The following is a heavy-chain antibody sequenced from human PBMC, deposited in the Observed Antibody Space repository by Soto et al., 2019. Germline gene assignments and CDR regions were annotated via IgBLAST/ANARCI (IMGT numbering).Heavy chain of an antibody. J-gene: IGHJ4*02. D-gene: IGHD1-26*01. Sequence: QVQLQESGPGLVKPSETLSLTCTVSGGSISSWYWSWIRQPPGKGLEWIGYIYYSGSTNYNPSLKGRGTISVDTSKTLFSLKLSSVTAADTAVYYCARRYGSAIDYWGQGTLVTVSS. V-gene: IGHV4-59*08. CDR2: IYYSGST. CDR3: ARRYGSAIDY. CDR1: GGSISSWY.